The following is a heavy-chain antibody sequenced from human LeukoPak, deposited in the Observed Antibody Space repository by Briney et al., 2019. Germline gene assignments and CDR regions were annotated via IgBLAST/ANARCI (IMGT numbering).Heavy chain of an antibody. Sequence: SETLSLTCAVYGGSFSGYYWSWIRKPPGKGLEWIGEINHSGSTNYNPSLKSRVTISVDTSKNQFSLKLSSVTAADTAVYYCARLQRITMNAFDIWGQGTMVTVSS. CDR1: GGSFSGYY. CDR2: INHSGST. CDR3: ARLQRITMNAFDI. D-gene: IGHD3-22*01. J-gene: IGHJ3*02. V-gene: IGHV4-34*01.